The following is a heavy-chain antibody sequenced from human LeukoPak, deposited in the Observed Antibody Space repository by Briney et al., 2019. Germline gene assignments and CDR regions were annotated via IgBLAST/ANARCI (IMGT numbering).Heavy chain of an antibody. D-gene: IGHD3-3*01. V-gene: IGHV1-69*05. CDR3: ATHRGYDFWSGNAFDI. CDR1: GGTFSSYA. J-gene: IGHJ3*02. CDR2: IIPIFGTA. Sequence: ASVKVSCKASGGTFSSYAISWVRQAPGQGLEWMGRIIPIFGTANYAQKFQGRVTITTDESTSTAYMELSSLRSEDTAVYYCATHRGYDFWSGNAFDIWGQGTMVTVSS.